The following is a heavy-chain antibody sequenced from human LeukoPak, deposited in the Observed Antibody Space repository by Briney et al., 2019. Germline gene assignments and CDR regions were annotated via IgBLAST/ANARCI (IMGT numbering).Heavy chain of an antibody. D-gene: IGHD3-22*01. Sequence: ASVKVSCKVSGYTLTELSMHWVRQAPGKGLEWMGGFDPEDGETIYAQKFQGRVTMTEDTSTDTAYMELSSLRSEDTAVYYCATIKFGTYYYDSSGYLRAFDIWGQGTMVTVSS. CDR1: GYTLTELS. V-gene: IGHV1-24*01. CDR2: FDPEDGET. CDR3: ATIKFGTYYYDSSGYLRAFDI. J-gene: IGHJ3*02.